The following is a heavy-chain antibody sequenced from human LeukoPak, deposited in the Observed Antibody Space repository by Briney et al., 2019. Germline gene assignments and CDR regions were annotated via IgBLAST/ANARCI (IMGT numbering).Heavy chain of an antibody. CDR1: GFTVSSYA. J-gene: IGHJ4*02. V-gene: IGHV3-23*01. CDR3: LHRDYFDY. D-gene: IGHD3-10*01. CDR2: ITGRGGDT. Sequence: GGSLRLSCAASGFTVSSYAMTWVRQAPGKGLNWVSGITGRGGDTYYADSVKGRFTISRDNSKNTLYLQMNSLRAEDTAVYYCLHRDYFDYWGQGTLVTVSS.